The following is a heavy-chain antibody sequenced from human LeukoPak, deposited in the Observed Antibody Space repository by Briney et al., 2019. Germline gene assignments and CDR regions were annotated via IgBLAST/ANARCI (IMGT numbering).Heavy chain of an antibody. CDR2: FYHSGST. CDR3: ARDRHLLSGWSWFDP. CDR1: GSSINSGYY. J-gene: IGHJ5*02. V-gene: IGHV4-38-2*02. D-gene: IGHD6-19*01. Sequence: SETLSLTCAVSGSSINSGYYWGWIRQPPGEGLEWIATFYHSGSTYYNPSLRGRVTISVDTSKNQLSPEMTSVTAADTAVYYCARDRHLLSGWSWFDPWGQGTLVTVSA.